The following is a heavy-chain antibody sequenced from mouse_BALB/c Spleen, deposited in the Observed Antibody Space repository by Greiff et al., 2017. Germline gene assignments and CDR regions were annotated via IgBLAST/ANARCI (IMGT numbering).Heavy chain of an antibody. D-gene: IGHD2-3*01. V-gene: IGHV2-9*02. Sequence: VMLVESGPGLVAPSQSLSITCTVSGFSLTSYGVHWVRQPPGKGLEWLGVIWAGGSTNYNSALMSRLSISKDNSKSQVFLKMNSLQTDDTAMYYCAREDGYYVKAWFAYWGQGTLVTVSA. CDR2: IWAGGST. CDR3: AREDGYYVKAWFAY. J-gene: IGHJ3*01. CDR1: GFSLTSYG.